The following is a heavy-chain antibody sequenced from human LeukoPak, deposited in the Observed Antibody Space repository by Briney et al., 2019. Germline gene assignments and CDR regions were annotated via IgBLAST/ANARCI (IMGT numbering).Heavy chain of an antibody. CDR3: ARVGGH. V-gene: IGHV3-53*01. J-gene: IGHJ4*02. D-gene: IGHD3-10*01. CDR1: GFTFSNYW. Sequence: GGSLRLSCAASGFTFSNYWMHWVRQTPGKGLESVSVIYSGGSTYYADSVRGRFTISRDNSKNTLYLQMNSLRVEDTAVYYCARVGGHWGQGTLVTVSS. CDR2: IYSGGST.